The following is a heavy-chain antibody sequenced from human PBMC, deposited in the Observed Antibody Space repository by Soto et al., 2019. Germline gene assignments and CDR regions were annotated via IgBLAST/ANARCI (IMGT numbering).Heavy chain of an antibody. J-gene: IGHJ6*02. Sequence: QVQLQESGPGLVKPSQTLSLTCTVSGGSISSGGYYWSWIRQHPGKGLEWIGYIYYSGSTYYNPSLKXXVXIXXDTSKNQFSLKLSSVTAADTAVYYCARDLFYGMDVWGQGTTVTVSS. CDR1: GGSISSGGYY. CDR3: ARDLFYGMDV. D-gene: IGHD2-21*01. V-gene: IGHV4-31*01. CDR2: IYYSGST.